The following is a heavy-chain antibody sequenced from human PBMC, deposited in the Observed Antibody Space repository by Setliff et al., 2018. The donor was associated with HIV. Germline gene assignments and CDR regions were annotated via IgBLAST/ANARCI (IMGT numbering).Heavy chain of an antibody. J-gene: IGHJ4*02. V-gene: IGHV4-38-2*01. CDR2: IPHNGGT. CDR3: ARYSTLTTNFDC. CDR1: GYSISSGFY. D-gene: IGHD4-17*01. Sequence: SETLSLTCAVSGYSISSGFYWGWIRQPPGKGLEWIATIPHNGGTYYNPDPSLTGRVTISVDTSKNQFSLKLAFVTAADTAVYYCARYSTLTTNFDCWGQGTLVTVSS.